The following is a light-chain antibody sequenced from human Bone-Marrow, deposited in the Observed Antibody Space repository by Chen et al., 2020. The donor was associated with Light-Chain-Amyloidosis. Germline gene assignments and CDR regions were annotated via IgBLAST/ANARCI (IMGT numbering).Light chain of an antibody. V-gene: IGLV3-21*02. CDR2: NDK. CDR1: DIAKTA. Sequence: SYVLTQPSSVSVAPGQTATIACGGNDIAKTAVHWYQQKPGQAPLLILYNDKDRPAGIPERFSGSNSGNTATLTISRVAAGDEADYYCQVWESSSHPWVFGGGTTLTVL. CDR3: QVWESSSHPWV. J-gene: IGLJ3*02.